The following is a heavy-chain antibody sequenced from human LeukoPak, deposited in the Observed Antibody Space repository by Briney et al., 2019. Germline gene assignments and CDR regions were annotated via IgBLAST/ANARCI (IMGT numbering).Heavy chain of an antibody. CDR3: TRGPIQLWRYSGMDV. J-gene: IGHJ6*02. CDR2: IRSKAYRGTT. D-gene: IGHD1-1*01. Sequence: PGGSLRLSCRTYGFTFGDHAMSWVRQAPGKGVEGVGFIRSKAYRGTTEYAASVKGRFTISRDDSITIAYLQMNSLKTEDTAVYYRTRGPIQLWRYSGMDVWGQGTTVIVSS. V-gene: IGHV3-49*04. CDR1: GFTFGDHA.